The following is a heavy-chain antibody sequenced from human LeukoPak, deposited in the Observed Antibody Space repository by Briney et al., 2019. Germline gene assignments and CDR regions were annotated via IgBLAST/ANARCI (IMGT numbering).Heavy chain of an antibody. D-gene: IGHD5-12*01. J-gene: IGHJ4*02. CDR2: ICAYNGNT. Sequence: ASVKVSCKASGYTFTSYGISWVRQAPGQGLEWMGWICAYNGNTNYAQKLQGRVTMTTDTSTNTAYMELRSLRSDDTAVYYCARDGDIVAYDPWGYWGQGTLVTVP. V-gene: IGHV1-18*01. CDR3: ARDGDIVAYDPWGY. CDR1: GYTFTSYG.